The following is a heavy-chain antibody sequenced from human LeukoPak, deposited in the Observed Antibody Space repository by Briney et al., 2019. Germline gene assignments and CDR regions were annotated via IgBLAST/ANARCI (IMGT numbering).Heavy chain of an antibody. Sequence: RASVKVSCKASGYTFTSYGISWVRQAPGQGLEWVGWISAYNGNTNYAQKLQGRVTMTTDTSTSTAYMELRSLRSDDTAVYYCARDQDTIFGVVTHYYWGQGTLVTVSS. J-gene: IGHJ4*02. CDR2: ISAYNGNT. CDR3: ARDQDTIFGVVTHYY. D-gene: IGHD3-3*01. CDR1: GYTFTSYG. V-gene: IGHV1-18*01.